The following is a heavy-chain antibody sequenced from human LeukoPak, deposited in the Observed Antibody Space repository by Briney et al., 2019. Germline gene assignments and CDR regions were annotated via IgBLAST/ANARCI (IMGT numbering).Heavy chain of an antibody. Sequence: PGGSLRLSCAGSGLTFSSFAMSWGRPAPGEGLGWVSAISGSGDSTYYADSVKGRFTISRDNSKSTLFLQMNSLRAEDTAVYYCAKDRDYRSSWYTADYWGQGTLVTVSS. CDR1: GLTFSSFA. CDR2: ISGSGDST. J-gene: IGHJ4*02. D-gene: IGHD6-13*01. V-gene: IGHV3-23*01. CDR3: AKDRDYRSSWYTADY.